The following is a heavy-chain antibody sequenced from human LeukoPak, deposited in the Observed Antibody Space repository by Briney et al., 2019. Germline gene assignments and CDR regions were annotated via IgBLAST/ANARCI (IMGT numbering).Heavy chain of an antibody. J-gene: IGHJ4*02. CDR3: ARDVSMVRGVTTDY. Sequence: ASVKVSCKASGYTFTSYDINWVRQATGQGLEWMGWMNPNSGNTGYAQKFQGRVTITRNTSISTAYMELSSLRSEDTAVYYCARDVSMVRGVTTDYWGQGTLVTVSS. D-gene: IGHD3-10*01. V-gene: IGHV1-8*03. CDR2: MNPNSGNT. CDR1: GYTFTSYD.